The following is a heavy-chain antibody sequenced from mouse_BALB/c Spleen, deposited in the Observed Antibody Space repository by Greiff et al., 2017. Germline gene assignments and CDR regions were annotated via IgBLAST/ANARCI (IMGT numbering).Heavy chain of an antibody. V-gene: IGHV5-9-3*01. J-gene: IGHJ2*01. CDR3: ARPYGNGGYYFDY. Sequence: EVQLVESGGGLVKPGGSLKLSCAASGFTFSSYAMSWVRQTPEKRLECVATISSGGSYTYYPDSVKGRFTISRDNAKNTLYLQMSSLRSEDTAMYYCARPYGNGGYYFDYWGQGTTLTVSS. D-gene: IGHD2-1*01. CDR2: ISSGGSYT. CDR1: GFTFSSYA.